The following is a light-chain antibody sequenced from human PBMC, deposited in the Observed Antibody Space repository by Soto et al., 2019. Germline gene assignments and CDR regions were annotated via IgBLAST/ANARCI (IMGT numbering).Light chain of an antibody. J-gene: IGKJ4*01. V-gene: IGKV1-5*03. Sequence: DIQMTQSPSTLSASVGDRVTITCRASQNINTWLAWYQQKPGKAPYLLIYKASNLQSGLPSRFSGSASVTEFTLTISSLQPDDIATYYCQQYEAYPLTYGGGTKVEI. CDR2: KAS. CDR3: QQYEAYPLT. CDR1: QNINTW.